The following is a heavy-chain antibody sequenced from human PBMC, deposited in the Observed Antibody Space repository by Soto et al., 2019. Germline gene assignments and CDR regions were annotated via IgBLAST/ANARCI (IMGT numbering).Heavy chain of an antibody. V-gene: IGHV4-39*01. D-gene: IGHD3-10*01. CDR1: GGSISSSDYY. CDR3: ARQGYYSSKTYPPSRF. J-gene: IGHJ4*02. CDR2: IYYSGNT. Sequence: SETRSLTCTVSGGSISSSDYYWGWIRQPPGKGLEWIGSIYYSGNTYYNPSLKSRVTISVDTSMNQFSLKLNSVTAADTAVYYCARQGYYSSKTYPPSRFWGQGTLVTVSS.